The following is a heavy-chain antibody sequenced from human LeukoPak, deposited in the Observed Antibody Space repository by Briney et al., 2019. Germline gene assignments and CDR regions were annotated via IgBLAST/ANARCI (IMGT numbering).Heavy chain of an antibody. V-gene: IGHV1-18*01. CDR3: ARDLYYYGSGNYYDVFDV. J-gene: IGHJ3*01. D-gene: IGHD3-10*01. CDR1: GYTFSTYG. Sequence: ASVKVSCKASGYTFSTYGISWVRQAPGQGLEWMGWISAYKGNTYYAQKLQGRVTMTTDTSTSTAYMELRSLRSDDTAIYYRARDLYYYGSGNYYDVFDVWGQGTMVTVSS. CDR2: ISAYKGNT.